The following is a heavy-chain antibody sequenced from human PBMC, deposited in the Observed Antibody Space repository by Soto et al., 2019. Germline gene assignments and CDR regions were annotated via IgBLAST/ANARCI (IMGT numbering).Heavy chain of an antibody. V-gene: IGHV3-30*04. CDR2: ISYDGTIK. CDR1: GFTFSSYA. Sequence: PEGSLRLSCADSGFTFSSYAMHWVRQAPGKGLEWVAIISYDGTIKYYADSVKGRFTISRDNSKNTLYLQMNSLRAEDTAVYYCARDLSGYGYDYWGQGALVTVSS. D-gene: IGHD5-18*01. CDR3: ARDLSGYGYDY. J-gene: IGHJ4*02.